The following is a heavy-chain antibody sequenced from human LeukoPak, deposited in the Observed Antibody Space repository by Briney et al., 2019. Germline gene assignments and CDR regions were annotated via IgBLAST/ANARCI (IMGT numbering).Heavy chain of an antibody. CDR3: GRLFYDFWSGHYYYYMDV. J-gene: IGHJ6*03. V-gene: IGHV4-39*01. CDR1: GGSIRSTSYY. CDR2: IYYSGST. Sequence: SETPSLTCTVSGGSIRSTSYYWGWIRQPPGKGLEWIGSIYYSGSTYYNPSLKRRVTISVDTSKHPFSLTRSSVTAADTAVDYCGRLFYDFWSGHYYYYMDVWGKGTTVTVSS. D-gene: IGHD3-3*01.